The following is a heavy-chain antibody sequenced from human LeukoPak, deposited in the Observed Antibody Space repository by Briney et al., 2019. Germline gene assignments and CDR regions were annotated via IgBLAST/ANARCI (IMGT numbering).Heavy chain of an antibody. CDR3: ARAVEMATMGDDY. Sequence: ASVKVSCKASGYTFTSYGISWVRQAPGQGREWMGWISAYNGNTNYAQRLQGRVTMTTDTSTSTAYMELRSLRSDDTVVYYCARAVEMATMGDDYWGQGTLVTVSS. V-gene: IGHV1-18*01. CDR1: GYTFTSYG. J-gene: IGHJ4*02. CDR2: ISAYNGNT. D-gene: IGHD5-24*01.